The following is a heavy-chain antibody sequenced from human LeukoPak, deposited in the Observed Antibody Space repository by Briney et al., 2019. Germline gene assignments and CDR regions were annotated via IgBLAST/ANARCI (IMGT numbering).Heavy chain of an antibody. D-gene: IGHD2-15*01. CDR3: AKWVEDYYYYMDV. CDR1: GFTFSSYG. CDR2: ISYDGSNK. V-gene: IGHV3-30*18. J-gene: IGHJ6*03. Sequence: PGGSLRLSCAASGFTFSSYGMHWVRQAPGKGLEWVAVISYDGSNKYYADSVKGRFTISRDNSKNTLYLQMNSLRAEDTAVYYCAKWVEDYYYYMDVWGKGTTVTVSS.